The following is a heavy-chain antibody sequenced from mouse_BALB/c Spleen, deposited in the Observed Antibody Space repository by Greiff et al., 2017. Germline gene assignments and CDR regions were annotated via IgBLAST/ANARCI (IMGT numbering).Heavy chain of an antibody. CDR1: GFTFSSYT. D-gene: IGHD2-1*01. CDR2: ISSGGSYT. Sequence: EVHLVESGGGLVKPGGSLKLSCAASGFTFSSYTMSWVRQTPEKRLEWVATISSGGSYTYYPDSVKGRFTISRDNAKNTLYLQMSSLKSEDTAMYYCTRDIEDGNYRYYFDYWGQGTTLTVSS. V-gene: IGHV5-6-4*01. J-gene: IGHJ2*01. CDR3: TRDIEDGNYRYYFDY.